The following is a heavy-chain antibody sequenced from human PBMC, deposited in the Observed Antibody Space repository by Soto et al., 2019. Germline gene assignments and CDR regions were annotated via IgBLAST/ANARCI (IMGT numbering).Heavy chain of an antibody. Sequence: SGPTLVNPTQTLTPTCACSGFSLRTSGVGVGWIRQPPGKALEWLALIYWDDDKRYSPSLKSRLTITKDTSKNQVVLTMTNMDPVDTATYYCAHSFPRTSGTGSFPPTFDPWGQGTRVTVSS. CDR1: GFSLRTSGVG. J-gene: IGHJ5*02. V-gene: IGHV2-5*02. D-gene: IGHD2-15*01. CDR3: AHSFPRTSGTGSFPPTFDP. CDR2: IYWDDDK.